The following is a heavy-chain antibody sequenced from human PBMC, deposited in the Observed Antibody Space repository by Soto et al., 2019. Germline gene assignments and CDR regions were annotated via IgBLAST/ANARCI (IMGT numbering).Heavy chain of an antibody. CDR3: TRDVWGAAFDR. V-gene: IGHV3-7*04. CDR1: GFTFSDYW. J-gene: IGHJ2*01. Sequence: EVQLVESGGGLVQPGGSLRLSGAASGFTFSDYWISWVRQGQGKGLEWVANINQQGSEKYFVYYLRGRSTISRDNAENSVFPEVESLRVEDTVGYYCTRDVWGAAFDRWGRGALVTVSS. CDR2: INQQGSEK. D-gene: IGHD3-16*01.